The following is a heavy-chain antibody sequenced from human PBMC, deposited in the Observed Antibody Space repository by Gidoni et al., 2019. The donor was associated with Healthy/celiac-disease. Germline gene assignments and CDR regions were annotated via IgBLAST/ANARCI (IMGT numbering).Heavy chain of an antibody. J-gene: IGHJ5*02. V-gene: IGHV3-9*01. D-gene: IGHD6-19*01. CDR2: ISWNSGSI. CDR3: AKEIAVAGTRWFDP. Sequence: ISWNSGSIGYADSVKGRFTISRDNAKNSLYLQMNSLRAEDTALYYCAKEIAVAGTRWFDPWGQGTLVTVSS.